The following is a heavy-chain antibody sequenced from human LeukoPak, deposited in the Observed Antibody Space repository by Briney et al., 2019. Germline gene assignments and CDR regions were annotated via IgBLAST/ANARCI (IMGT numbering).Heavy chain of an antibody. D-gene: IGHD3-10*01. CDR2: ISAYNGNT. CDR3: ARAYYYGSGSYITPYYFDY. CDR1: GYTFTSYS. J-gene: IGHJ4*02. V-gene: IGHV1-18*01. Sequence: GPSVKLSCKASGYTFTSYSITWVRHAPGQGLEWMGWISAYNGNTNYAQKVQGRVTMTTDISASTAYMEVRSLRSDDTAVYYCARAYYYGSGSYITPYYFDYWGQGTLVTVSS.